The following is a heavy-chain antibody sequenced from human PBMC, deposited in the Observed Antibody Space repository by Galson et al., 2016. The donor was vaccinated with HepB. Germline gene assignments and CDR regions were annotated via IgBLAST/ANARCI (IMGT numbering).Heavy chain of an antibody. J-gene: IGHJ4*02. CDR1: GLTVSNNY. CDR2: IYSGGTT. CDR3: ARDPPAVATATWG. V-gene: IGHV3-53*01. Sequence: SLRLSCAASGLTVSNNYMRWVRQAPGKGLEWVSIIYSGGTTKYADSVKGRFTISRDRSKNTLYLQMNSLRAEDTGVYYCARDPPAVATATWGWGQGTLVTVSS. D-gene: IGHD2-15*01.